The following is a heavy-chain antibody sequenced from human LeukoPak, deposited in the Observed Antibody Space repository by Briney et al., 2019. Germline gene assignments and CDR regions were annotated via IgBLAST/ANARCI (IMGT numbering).Heavy chain of an antibody. CDR3: AKERPPLQYYYYYMDV. CDR2: ISPYNGNT. V-gene: IGHV1-18*01. J-gene: IGHJ6*03. D-gene: IGHD5-24*01. CDR1: GYTFTSYG. Sequence: EASVKVSCKASGYTFTSYGISWVRQAPGQGLEWMGWISPYNGNTNYAQNLQGRVTMTSDTSTSTAYMELRSLRSDDTAVYYCAKERPPLQYYYYYMDVWGKGTTVTVSS.